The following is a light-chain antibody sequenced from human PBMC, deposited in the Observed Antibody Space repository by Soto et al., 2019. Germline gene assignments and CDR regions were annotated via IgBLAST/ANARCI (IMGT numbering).Light chain of an antibody. Sequence: EIVLTQSPATLSLSPGERATLSCRASQSFSSYLAWYQQKPGQAPRLLIYDASNRATGIPARFSGSGSGTDFTLTISSLEPEDFAVYYCQQRSNSPPLTFGGGTKVDIX. CDR2: DAS. V-gene: IGKV3-11*01. CDR1: QSFSSY. J-gene: IGKJ4*01. CDR3: QQRSNSPPLT.